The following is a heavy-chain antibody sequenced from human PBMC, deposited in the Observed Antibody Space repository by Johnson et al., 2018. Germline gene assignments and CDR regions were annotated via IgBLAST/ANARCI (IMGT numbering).Heavy chain of an antibody. CDR1: GFTFGDYA. V-gene: IGHV3-49*03. CDR3: TKFQTESYYYYYMDV. CDR2: IRNKDYGGKK. J-gene: IGHJ6*03. Sequence: EVRLWESGGGLVQPGRSLGLSCTASGFTFGDYAMSWFRQAPGKGLEWVGFIRNKDYGGKKGYAASVKGKFTISRDDSKRIAYLQMKSLKTEETAVYYCTKFQTESYYYYYMDVWGKGTTVTVSS. D-gene: IGHD5-24*01.